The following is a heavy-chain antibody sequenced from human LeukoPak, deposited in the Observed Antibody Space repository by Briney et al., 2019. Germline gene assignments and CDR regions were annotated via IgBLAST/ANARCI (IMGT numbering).Heavy chain of an antibody. D-gene: IGHD1-26*01. CDR2: IYYSGST. Sequence: SETLSLTCTVSGGSISISSYYWGWIRQPPGKGLEWIGRIYYSGSTYYNPSLKSRVTISVHTSKNQFSLKLSSVTAADTAVYYCARVRGSSGSYEYYHYMDVWGKGTTVTISS. J-gene: IGHJ6*03. V-gene: IGHV4-39*01. CDR1: GGSISISSYY. CDR3: ARVRGSSGSYEYYHYMDV.